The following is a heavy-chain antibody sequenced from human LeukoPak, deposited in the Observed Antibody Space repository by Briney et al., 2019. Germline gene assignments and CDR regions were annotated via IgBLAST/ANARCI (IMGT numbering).Heavy chain of an antibody. J-gene: IGHJ4*02. V-gene: IGHV3-23*01. D-gene: IGHD5-24*01. CDR3: AKDRGDGYTNFDY. CDR1: GFTFSSYA. CDR2: ISGSGGST. Sequence: GGSLRLSCAASGFTFSSYAVSWVRQAPGKGLEWVSAISGSGGSTYYADSVKGRFTFSRDNSKNTLYLQMNSLTAEDTAVYYCAKDRGDGYTNFDYWGQGTLVTVSS.